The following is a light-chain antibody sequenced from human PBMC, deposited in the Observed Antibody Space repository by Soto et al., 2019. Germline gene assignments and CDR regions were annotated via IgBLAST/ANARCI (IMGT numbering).Light chain of an antibody. V-gene: IGKV1-9*01. CDR1: QALSNY. CDR2: SAS. Sequence: DIQLTQSPSVLSASVGDTVTITCRASQALSNYLAWYQQKPGKAPDLLIYSASTLQSGVPSRFSGSGSETEFNLTIRALQPEDFATYYCQQLSRYPLTFGGGTKVDIK. CDR3: QQLSRYPLT. J-gene: IGKJ4*01.